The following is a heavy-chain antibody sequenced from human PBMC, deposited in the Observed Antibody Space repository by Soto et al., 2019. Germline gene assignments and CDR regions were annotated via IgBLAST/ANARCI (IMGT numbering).Heavy chain of an antibody. CDR3: ARGEIKYYYDSRPDAFDI. Sequence: SETLSLTCAVYGGSFSGYYWSWIRQPPGKGLEWIGEIDHSGSTNYNPSLKSRVTISVDTSKNQFSLKLSSVTAADTAVYYCARGEIKYYYDSRPDAFDIWGQGTMVTVSS. D-gene: IGHD3-22*01. CDR1: GGSFSGYY. V-gene: IGHV4-34*01. J-gene: IGHJ3*02. CDR2: IDHSGST.